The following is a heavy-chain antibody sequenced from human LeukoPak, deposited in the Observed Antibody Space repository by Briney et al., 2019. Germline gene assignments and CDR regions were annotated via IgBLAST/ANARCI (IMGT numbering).Heavy chain of an antibody. Sequence: GGSLRLSCAVSGFSFSDHNMKWVREGPGKGLGWVASISSRSNYIYYADSLKGRVTVSRDNARNSLFLQMTSLRAEDTAVYYCARDYLGFGESGFDYWGQGTQVIVSS. CDR2: ISSRSNYI. CDR3: ARDYLGFGESGFDY. V-gene: IGHV3-21*01. CDR1: GFSFSDHN. J-gene: IGHJ4*02. D-gene: IGHD3-10*01.